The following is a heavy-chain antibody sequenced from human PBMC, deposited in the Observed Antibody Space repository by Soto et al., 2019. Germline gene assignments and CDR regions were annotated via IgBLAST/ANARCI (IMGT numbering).Heavy chain of an antibody. D-gene: IGHD1-7*01. CDR3: ARSNWNYVRTLDY. Sequence: QVQIQESGPGLVKPSGTLSLACSVSSVSVSGSYWCAWVRQPPGKGLEWIGEIDHSGHTNYNPSLKSRVTMSLDKSKNQFSLNLRSVTAADTAVYYCARSNWNYVRTLDYWGQGTQVIVSS. J-gene: IGHJ4*02. CDR1: SVSVSGSYW. V-gene: IGHV4-4*02. CDR2: IDHSGHT.